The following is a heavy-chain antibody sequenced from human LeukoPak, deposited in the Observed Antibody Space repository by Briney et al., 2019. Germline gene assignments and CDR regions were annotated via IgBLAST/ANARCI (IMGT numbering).Heavy chain of an antibody. CDR1: GFTFSSYG. V-gene: IGHV3-30*18. CDR3: AKDLYSSGWYRVNYYYYGMDV. CDR2: ISYDGSNK. Sequence: GRSLSLSCAASGFTFSSYGMHWVRQAPGKGLEWVAVISYDGSNKYYADSVKGRFTIPRDNSKNTLYLQMNSLRAEDTAVYYCAKDLYSSGWYRVNYYYYGMDVWGQGTTVTVSS. D-gene: IGHD6-19*01. J-gene: IGHJ6*02.